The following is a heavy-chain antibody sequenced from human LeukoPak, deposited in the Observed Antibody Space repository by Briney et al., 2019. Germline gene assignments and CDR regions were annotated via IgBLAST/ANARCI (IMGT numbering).Heavy chain of an antibody. Sequence: ASVKVSCKASGYTFIGYYMHWVRQAPGQGLEWMGWINPNSGGTNYAQKFQGRVTMTRDTSISTAYMELSRLRSDDTAVYHCARDRRRAYDSSGFDAFDIWGQGTMVTVSS. CDR1: GYTFIGYY. V-gene: IGHV1-2*02. J-gene: IGHJ3*02. CDR3: ARDRRRAYDSSGFDAFDI. D-gene: IGHD3-22*01. CDR2: INPNSGGT.